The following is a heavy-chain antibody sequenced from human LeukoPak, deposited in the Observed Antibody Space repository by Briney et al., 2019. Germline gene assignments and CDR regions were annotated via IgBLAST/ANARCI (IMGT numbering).Heavy chain of an antibody. D-gene: IGHD1-26*01. CDR1: GFTFNNYA. CDR3: AKSGSHSYFDY. CDR2: ISGSGGST. Sequence: PGGSLRLSCAASGFTFNNYAMSWVRQAPGEGLAWVSTISGSGGSTYYADSVMGRFTISRDNSKKTLYLQMSSLRVEDTAVYYCAKSGSHSYFDYWGQGTLVTVSS. V-gene: IGHV3-23*01. J-gene: IGHJ4*02.